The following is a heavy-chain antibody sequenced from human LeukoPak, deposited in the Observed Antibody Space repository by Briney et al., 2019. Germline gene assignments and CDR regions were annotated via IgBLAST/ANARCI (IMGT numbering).Heavy chain of an antibody. CDR2: ISSSSSYT. V-gene: IGHV3-11*06. J-gene: IGHJ4*02. CDR3: ANPVDTAPI. CDR1: GFTFSDYY. Sequence: GGSLRLSCAASGFTFSDYYMSWIRQAPGKGLEWVSYISSSSSYTNYADSVKGRFTISRDNAKNSLYLQINSLRAEDTAVYYCANPVDTAPIWGQGTLVTVSS. D-gene: IGHD5-18*01.